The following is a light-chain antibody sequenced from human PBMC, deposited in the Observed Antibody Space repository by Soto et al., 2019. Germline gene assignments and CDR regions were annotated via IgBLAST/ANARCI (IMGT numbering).Light chain of an antibody. Sequence: VLTQPPSASGTPGQKVFISCSGSSSNIGGTNYAYWYQQLPGAAPKLLMHSNNLRPSGVPERISGSKFGTAASLAISGLRSEDEAVYYCASWDDRLGAVIFGGGTKLTVL. CDR2: SNN. J-gene: IGLJ2*01. CDR1: SSNIGGTNY. CDR3: ASWDDRLGAVI. V-gene: IGLV1-47*02.